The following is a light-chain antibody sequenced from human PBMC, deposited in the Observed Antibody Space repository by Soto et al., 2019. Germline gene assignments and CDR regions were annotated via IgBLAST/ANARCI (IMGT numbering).Light chain of an antibody. J-gene: IGLJ1*01. CDR1: SSDVGGYNY. CDR3: CSYTSSSTYV. Sequence: QSVLTQPASVSGSPGQSITISCTGTSSDVGGYNYVSWYQQHPGKAPKLMIYDVSNRPSGVSNRFSGSKSGNTASLTISGLQAEDEDDYYCCSYTSSSTYVFGTGTKLTVL. V-gene: IGLV2-14*01. CDR2: DVS.